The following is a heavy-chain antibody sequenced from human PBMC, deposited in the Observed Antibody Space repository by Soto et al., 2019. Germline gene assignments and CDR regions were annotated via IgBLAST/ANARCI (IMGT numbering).Heavy chain of an antibody. Sequence: PGGXLRLSCAASGFTFSTYGMHWVRQAPGKGLEWVAVISHDGSQKYYADSVKGRFTISRDTSKNALFLQMNSLRAEDTAVYYCAKGNSGSPYGAFDYWGQGTQVTVSS. CDR3: AKGNSGSPYGAFDY. D-gene: IGHD1-26*01. V-gene: IGHV3-30*18. CDR1: GFTFSTYG. J-gene: IGHJ4*02. CDR2: ISHDGSQK.